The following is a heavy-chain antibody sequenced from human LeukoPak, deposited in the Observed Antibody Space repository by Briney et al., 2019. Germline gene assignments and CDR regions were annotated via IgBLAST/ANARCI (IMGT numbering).Heavy chain of an antibody. CDR2: IIPIFGTA. V-gene: IGHV1-69*13. Sequence: SVKVSCKASGGTFSSYAISWVRQAHGQGLEWMGGIIPIFGTANYAQKFQGRVTITADESTSTAYMELSSLRSEDTAVYYCASTMVRGVPPYYYYYGMDVWGQGTTVTVSS. D-gene: IGHD3-10*01. CDR1: GGTFSSYA. CDR3: ASTMVRGVPPYYYYYGMDV. J-gene: IGHJ6*02.